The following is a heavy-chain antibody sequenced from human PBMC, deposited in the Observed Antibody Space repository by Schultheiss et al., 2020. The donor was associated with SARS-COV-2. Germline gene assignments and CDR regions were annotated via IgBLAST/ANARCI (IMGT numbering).Heavy chain of an antibody. J-gene: IGHJ4*03. CDR1: GFIFSDYN. Sequence: GGSLRLSCAASGFIFSDYNMNWVRQAPGKGLEWVASTVGSSTFMYYADSAKGRFTISRDNAKNSLYLQMNSLRTEDTAVYYCARAQVGLYDYWGQGTTVTVSS. D-gene: IGHD2-2*02. CDR2: TVGSSTFM. CDR3: ARAQVGLYDY. V-gene: IGHV3-21*01.